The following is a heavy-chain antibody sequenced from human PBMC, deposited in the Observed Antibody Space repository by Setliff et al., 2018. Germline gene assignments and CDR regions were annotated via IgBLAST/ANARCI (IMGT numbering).Heavy chain of an antibody. V-gene: IGHV5-51*01. CDR2: IYPGDSDT. J-gene: IGHJ3*02. CDR1: GYNVADYW. D-gene: IGHD3-22*01. CDR3: ARPDQRGYYLEGAFDI. Sequence: PGESLKISCKGSGYNVADYWIGWVRQMPGKGLEWMGIIYPGDSDTRYSPSFQGQVTISADKSISTAYLQWSSLKASDTAMYYCARPDQRGYYLEGAFDIWGQGTMVTVSS.